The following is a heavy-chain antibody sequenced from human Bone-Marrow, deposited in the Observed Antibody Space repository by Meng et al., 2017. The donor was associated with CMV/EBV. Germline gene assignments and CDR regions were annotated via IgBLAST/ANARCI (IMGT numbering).Heavy chain of an antibody. CDR2: IYYSGST. CDR1: GGSFSGYY. Sequence: SETLSLTCAVYGGSFSGYYWSWIRQPPGKGLEWIGSIYYSGSTYYNPSLKSRVTISVDTSKNQFSLKLSSVTAADTAVYYCAIGPKYYFDYWGQGTLVTVSS. CDR3: AIGPKYYFDY. V-gene: IGHV4-34*01. J-gene: IGHJ4*02.